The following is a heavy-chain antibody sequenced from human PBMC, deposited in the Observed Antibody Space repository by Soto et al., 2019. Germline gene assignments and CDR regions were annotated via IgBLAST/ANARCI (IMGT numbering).Heavy chain of an antibody. V-gene: IGHV4-39*07. CDR1: GGSINNNYYY. CDR2: VSFTGTT. Sequence: SETLSLTCSVSGGSINNNYYYWGWVRQPPGKGLEWIGSVSFTGTTYYSPSLKSRVTMSLDRFKNQLSLRLNSVTAADTAIYYCARDLRVGYSAGDRSAFAVWGQGTMVTVSS. J-gene: IGHJ3*01. CDR3: ARDLRVGYSAGDRSAFAV. D-gene: IGHD2-21*02.